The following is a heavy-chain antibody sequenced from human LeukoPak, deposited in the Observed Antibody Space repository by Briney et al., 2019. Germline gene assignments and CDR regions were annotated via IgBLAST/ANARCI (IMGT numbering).Heavy chain of an antibody. J-gene: IGHJ4*02. V-gene: IGHV4-4*07. Sequence: SETLSLTCTVSGGSISSYNWSWIRQPAGKGLEWIGRIYTSGSTTYNPSLESRVTISGDTSENQFSLRLSSVTAADTAVYYCARASYSYDISGWVPFDYWGQGTLVTVSS. CDR1: GGSISSYN. D-gene: IGHD3-22*01. CDR3: ARASYSYDISGWVPFDY. CDR2: IYTSGST.